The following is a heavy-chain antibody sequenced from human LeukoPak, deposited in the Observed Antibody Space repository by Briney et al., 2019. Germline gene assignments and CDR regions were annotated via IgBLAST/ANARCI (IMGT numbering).Heavy chain of an antibody. J-gene: IGHJ4*02. CDR3: AKEGRGYYDSSGYHDY. V-gene: IGHV3-23*01. Sequence: PGGSLRLSCAASGFTFSSYAMSWVRQAPGKGLEWVSAISGSDGSTYYADSVKGRFTISRDNSKNTLYLQMNSLRAEDTAVYYCAKEGRGYYDSSGYHDYWGQGTLVTVSS. CDR1: GFTFSSYA. D-gene: IGHD3-22*01. CDR2: ISGSDGST.